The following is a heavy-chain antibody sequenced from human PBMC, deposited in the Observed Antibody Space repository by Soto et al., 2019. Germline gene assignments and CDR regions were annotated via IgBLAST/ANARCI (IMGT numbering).Heavy chain of an antibody. V-gene: IGHV4-39*01. D-gene: IGHD2-15*01. J-gene: IGHJ6*02. CDR3: ASSWTPYYYYGMDV. CDR2: IYYSGST. Sequence: SETLSLTCTVSGGSLSSSSYYWGWIRQPPGKGLEWIGSIYYSGSTYYNPSLKSRVTISVDTSKNQFSLKLSSVTAADTAVYYCASSWTPYYYYGMDVWGQGTTVTVSS. CDR1: GGSLSSSSYY.